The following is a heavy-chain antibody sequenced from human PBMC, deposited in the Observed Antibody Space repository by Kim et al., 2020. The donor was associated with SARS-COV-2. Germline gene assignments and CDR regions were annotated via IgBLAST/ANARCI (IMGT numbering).Heavy chain of an antibody. D-gene: IGHD3-9*01. CDR3: ARELADYDILTGYRY. V-gene: IGHV3-30-3*01. Sequence: GGSLRLSCAASGFTFSSYAMHWVRQAPGKGLEWVAVISYDGSNKYYADSVKGRFTISRDNSKNTLYLQMNSLRAEDTAVYYCARELADYDILTGYRYWGQGTLVTVSS. CDR2: ISYDGSNK. CDR1: GFTFSSYA. J-gene: IGHJ4*02.